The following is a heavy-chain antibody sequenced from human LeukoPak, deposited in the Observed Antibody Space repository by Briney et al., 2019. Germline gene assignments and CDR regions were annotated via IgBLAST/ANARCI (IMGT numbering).Heavy chain of an antibody. D-gene: IGHD3-10*01. CDR1: GFTFSSYG. Sequence: GGSLRLSCAASGFTFSSYGMHWVRQAPGKGLEWVAVIWYDGSNKYYADSVKGRFTISRDNSKNTLYLQMNSLRAEDTAVYYCARDRGRLHVTPFDIWGQGTMVTVSS. J-gene: IGHJ3*02. CDR2: IWYDGSNK. CDR3: ARDRGRLHVTPFDI. V-gene: IGHV3-33*01.